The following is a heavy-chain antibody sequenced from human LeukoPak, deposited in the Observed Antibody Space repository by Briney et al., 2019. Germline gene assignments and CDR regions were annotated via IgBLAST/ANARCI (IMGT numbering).Heavy chain of an antibody. Sequence: GRSLRLSCAASGFTFDDYAMHWVRQAPGKGLEWVSGISWNSDSIGYADSVKGRFTISRDNSKNTLYLQMNSLRAEDTAVYYCARSIAVEVTFDYWGQGTLVTVSS. CDR2: ISWNSDSI. CDR3: ARSIAVEVTFDY. V-gene: IGHV3-9*01. D-gene: IGHD6-19*01. CDR1: GFTFDDYA. J-gene: IGHJ4*02.